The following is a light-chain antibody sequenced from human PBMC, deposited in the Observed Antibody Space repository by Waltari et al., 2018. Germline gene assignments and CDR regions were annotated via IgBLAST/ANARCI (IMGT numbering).Light chain of an antibody. Sequence: DIVMTQSPDSLAVSLGERATINCKSSRNVLYSSNNKNYLAWYQQKPGQPPKLLIYWASTRESGVPDRFSGSGSGTDFTLTISSLQAEDAAAYYCQQYYDTLWTFGQGTKVEIK. CDR1: RNVLYSSNNKNY. J-gene: IGKJ1*01. V-gene: IGKV4-1*01. CDR2: WAS. CDR3: QQYYDTLWT.